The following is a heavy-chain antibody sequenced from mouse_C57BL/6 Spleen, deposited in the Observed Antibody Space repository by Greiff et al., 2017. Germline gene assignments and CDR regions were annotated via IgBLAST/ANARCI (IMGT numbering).Heavy chain of an antibody. D-gene: IGHD2-4*01. J-gene: IGHJ1*03. CDR3: ARYYEVTRWYFDV. CDR2: IYPGDGDT. Sequence: QVQLQQSGPELVKPGASVKISCKASGYAFSSSWMNWVKQRPGKGLEWIGRIYPGDGDTNYNGKFKGKATLTAVKSSSAAYMQLSSLTSEDSAVYFCARYYEVTRWYFDVWGTGTTVTVSS. V-gene: IGHV1-82*01. CDR1: GYAFSSSW.